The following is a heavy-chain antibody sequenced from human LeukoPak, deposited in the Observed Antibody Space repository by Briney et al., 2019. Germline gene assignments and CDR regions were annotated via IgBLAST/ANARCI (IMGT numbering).Heavy chain of an antibody. CDR2: ISDDGGKK. CDR1: GFNFSDHA. D-gene: IGHD1-26*01. Sequence: GGFLRLSCAASGFNFSDHAMHWVRQAPGKGLEWVAVISDDGGKKYYADSVRGRFTISRDNSKNTLYVQMNSPRVEDTAMYYCVKGVVGSNKIFALDYWGQGTLVTVSS. V-gene: IGHV3-30*18. CDR3: VKGVVGSNKIFALDY. J-gene: IGHJ4*02.